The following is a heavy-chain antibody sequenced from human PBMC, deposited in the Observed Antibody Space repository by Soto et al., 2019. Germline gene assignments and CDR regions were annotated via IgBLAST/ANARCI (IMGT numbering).Heavy chain of an antibody. CDR3: ARGPTGIDAFDI. Sequence: PGGSLRLSCAASGFTFSSYGMHWVRQAPGKGLEWVAVIWYDGSNKYYADSVKGRFTISRDNSKNTLYLQMNSLRAEDTAVYYCARGPTGIDAFDIWGQGTMVTVSS. D-gene: IGHD1-1*01. V-gene: IGHV3-33*01. CDR2: IWYDGSNK. CDR1: GFTFSSYG. J-gene: IGHJ3*02.